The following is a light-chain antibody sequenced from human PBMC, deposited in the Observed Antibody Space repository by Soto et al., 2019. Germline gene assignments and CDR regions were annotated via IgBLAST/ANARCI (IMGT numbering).Light chain of an antibody. V-gene: IGKV3-15*01. CDR3: QQYNSWRSIS. Sequence: EIVMTQSPATLSVSPGEGAALSCRASQSVGTTLAWYQQKPGQAPRLLIYGAFTRVTGIPARFSGSGSGTEFTLTISSLQSEDFAVYYCQQYNSWRSISFGQGTRLEIK. CDR1: QSVGTT. J-gene: IGKJ5*01. CDR2: GAF.